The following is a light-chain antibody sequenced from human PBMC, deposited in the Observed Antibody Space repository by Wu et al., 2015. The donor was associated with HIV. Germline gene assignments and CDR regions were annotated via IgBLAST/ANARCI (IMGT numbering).Light chain of an antibody. J-gene: IGKJ5*01. CDR1: QSVNSN. Sequence: EIVMTQSPATLSVSPGERATLSCRASQSVNSNLAWYQQKPGQSPRLLIYSASNRAPGIPARFSGRGSGTDFTLTISSLEPEDFAIYYCQQRENWPITFGQGTRLEIK. CDR2: SAS. V-gene: IGKV3-11*01. CDR3: QQRENWPIT.